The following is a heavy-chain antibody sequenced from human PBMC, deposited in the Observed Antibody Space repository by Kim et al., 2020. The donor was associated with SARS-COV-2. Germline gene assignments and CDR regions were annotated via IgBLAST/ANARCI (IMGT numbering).Heavy chain of an antibody. CDR3: ATDLAQWPASRYFYGMDV. CDR1: GFTFRNYA. D-gene: IGHD6-19*01. Sequence: GGSLRLSCAASGFTFRNYALHWVRQAPGKGPEWVSVISYDGSNKYYADSVRGRFTISRDNSKDTLYLHINILRIDDTGLSFCATDLAQWPASRYFYGMDV. V-gene: IGHV3-30-3*01. J-gene: IGHJ6*01. CDR2: ISYDGSNK.